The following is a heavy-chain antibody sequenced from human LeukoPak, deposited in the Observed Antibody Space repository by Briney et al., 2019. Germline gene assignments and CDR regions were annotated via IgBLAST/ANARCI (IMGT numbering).Heavy chain of an antibody. CDR2: IYTSGST. V-gene: IGHV4-4*07. CDR3: ARENSGSYREFDY. CDR1: GGSIGGYY. D-gene: IGHD1-26*01. J-gene: IGHJ4*02. Sequence: PSETLSLTCTVSGGSIGGYYWSWIRQPAGKGLEWIGRIYTSGSTNYNASLKSRVSMSVDTSKNQFSLKLSSVTAADTAVFYCARENSGSYREFDYWGQGTLVTVSS.